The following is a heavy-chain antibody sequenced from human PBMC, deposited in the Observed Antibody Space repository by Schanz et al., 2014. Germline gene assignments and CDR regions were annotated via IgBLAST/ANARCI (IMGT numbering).Heavy chain of an antibody. CDR3: AKYRYSVFDFDY. CDR2: ISGSGDNT. CDR1: GLTFSNHA. J-gene: IGHJ4*02. Sequence: EVQLVESGGELIQPGGSLRLSCAASGLTFSNHAMSWVRQAPGKGLEWVSAISGSGDNTFYADSVRGRFTISRDNSRNTLYLQMNSLRAEDTAIYYCAKYRYSVFDFDYWGQGTLVTVSS. V-gene: IGHV3-23*04. D-gene: IGHD3-16*02.